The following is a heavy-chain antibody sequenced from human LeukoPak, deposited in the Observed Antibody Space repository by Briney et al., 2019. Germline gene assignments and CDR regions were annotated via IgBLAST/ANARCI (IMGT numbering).Heavy chain of an antibody. Sequence: SETLSLTCTVSDDSITIYYWTWIRQPPGKGLEWIGYIDHTGSTNYNPSLNSRVTISRDTSKNHFSLELSSVTAADTAVYFCARGRVSSSSRYSTYYYFYMDVWGKGTTVTVSS. CDR2: IDHTGST. J-gene: IGHJ6*03. CDR3: ARGRVSSSSRYSTYYYFYMDV. V-gene: IGHV4-59*01. CDR1: DDSITIYY. D-gene: IGHD6-13*01.